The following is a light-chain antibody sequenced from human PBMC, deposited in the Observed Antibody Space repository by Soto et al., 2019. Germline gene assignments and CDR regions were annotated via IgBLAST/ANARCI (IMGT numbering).Light chain of an antibody. CDR2: DAS. V-gene: IGKV3-11*01. Sequence: EVVLTQSPATLSLSPVERATLSCRASQNVRAFLDWYQQKPGQAPRLLIYDASNRATGIPARFSGSGSGTDFTLTISSLEPEDFAVYYCQQRSNWLTFGGGTKVDIK. CDR3: QQRSNWLT. J-gene: IGKJ4*01. CDR1: QNVRAF.